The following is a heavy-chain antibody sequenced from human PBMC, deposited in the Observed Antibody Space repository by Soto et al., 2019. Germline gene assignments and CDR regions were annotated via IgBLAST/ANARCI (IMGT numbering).Heavy chain of an antibody. CDR2: IYYSGST. CDR1: GGSISSGGYH. J-gene: IGHJ4*02. V-gene: IGHV4-31*03. CDR3: ARGVLH. Sequence: QVQLQESGPGLVKPSQTLSLTCTVSGGSISSGGYHWSWIRQHPGKGLEWIGYIYYSGSTYYNPFPKSRVTISEDTSKNQFSLKLSSVTAADTAVYYCARGVLHWGQGTLVTVSS.